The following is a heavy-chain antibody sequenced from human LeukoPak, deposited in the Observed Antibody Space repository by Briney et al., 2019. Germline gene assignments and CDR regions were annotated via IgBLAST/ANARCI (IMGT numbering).Heavy chain of an antibody. V-gene: IGHV3-30*18. CDR1: KFTFSHYG. Sequence: GGSLRLSCTASKFTFSHYGMHWVRQAPGKGLEWVAVISDDGSNKYYVDSVKGRFTISRDNSKNTLYLQMNSLRAEDTAVYYCANSPTYCSSTSCYINYWGQGTLVTVSS. J-gene: IGHJ4*02. CDR3: ANSPTYCSSTSCYINY. CDR2: ISDDGSNK. D-gene: IGHD2-2*02.